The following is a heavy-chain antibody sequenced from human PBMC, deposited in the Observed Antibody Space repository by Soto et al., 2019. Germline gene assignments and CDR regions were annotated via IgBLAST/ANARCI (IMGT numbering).Heavy chain of an antibody. CDR2: IWYDGSNK. CDR1: GFTFSSYG. CDR3: ARYGQGSILDV. Sequence: GGSLRLSCAASGFTFSSYGMHWVRQAPGKGLEWVAVIWYDGSNKYYADSVKGRFTISRDNSKNTLYLQMNSLRAEDTAVYYCARYGQGSILDVWGKGTTVTVSS. J-gene: IGHJ6*04. D-gene: IGHD4-17*01. V-gene: IGHV3-33*01.